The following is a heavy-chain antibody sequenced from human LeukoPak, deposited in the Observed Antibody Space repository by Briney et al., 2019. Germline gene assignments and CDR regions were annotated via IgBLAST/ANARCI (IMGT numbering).Heavy chain of an antibody. V-gene: IGHV3-23*01. CDR2: ISGSSGSNT. D-gene: IGHD4-17*01. CDR1: GFTFSNSA. CDR3: ARLQATVTIHAYFDY. J-gene: IGHJ4*01. Sequence: TGGSLRLSCAASGFTFSNSAMSWVRQGPGKGLEWVSGISGSSGSNTYYADSVKGRFTISRDNSKNTLYLQIYSLRAEDTAVYYCARLQATVTIHAYFDYWGQGTLVTVSS.